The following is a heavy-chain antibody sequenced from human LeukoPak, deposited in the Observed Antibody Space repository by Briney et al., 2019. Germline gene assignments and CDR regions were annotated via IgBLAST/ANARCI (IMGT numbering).Heavy chain of an antibody. Sequence: SETLSLTCTVSGGSISSGGYYWGWIRQHPGKGLEWIGYIYYSGSTYYNPSLKSRVTISVDTSKNQFSLKLSSVTAADTAVYYCASGGPWYNWFDPWGQGTLVTVSS. CDR2: IYYSGST. V-gene: IGHV4-31*03. CDR1: GGSISSGGYY. J-gene: IGHJ5*02. CDR3: ASGGPWYNWFDP. D-gene: IGHD1-26*01.